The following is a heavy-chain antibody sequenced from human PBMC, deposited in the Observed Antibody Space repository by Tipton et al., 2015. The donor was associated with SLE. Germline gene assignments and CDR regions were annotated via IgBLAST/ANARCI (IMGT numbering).Heavy chain of an antibody. J-gene: IGHJ3*02. D-gene: IGHD1-26*01. CDR3: ARDRADFDI. CDR1: GGSISSYY. Sequence: TLSLTCTVSGGSISSYYWSWIRQPPGKGLEWIGYIYYSGSTNYNPSLKSRVTISVDTSKNQFSLKLSSVTAADTAVYYCARDRADFDIWAKGQWSPSLQ. CDR2: IYYSGST. V-gene: IGHV4-59*01.